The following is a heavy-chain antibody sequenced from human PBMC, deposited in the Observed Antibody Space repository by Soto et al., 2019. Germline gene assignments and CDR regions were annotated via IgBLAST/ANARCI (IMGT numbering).Heavy chain of an antibody. V-gene: IGHV3-49*03. Sequence: GGSLRLSCTASGFTFGDYAMSWFRQAPGKGLEWVGFIRSKAYGGTTEYAASVKGRFTISRDDSKSIAYLQMNSLKTEDTAVYYCTRVPDFWSGYYGNYFDYWGPGTLVTVSS. J-gene: IGHJ4*02. CDR1: GFTFGDYA. CDR3: TRVPDFWSGYYGNYFDY. D-gene: IGHD3-3*01. CDR2: IRSKAYGGTT.